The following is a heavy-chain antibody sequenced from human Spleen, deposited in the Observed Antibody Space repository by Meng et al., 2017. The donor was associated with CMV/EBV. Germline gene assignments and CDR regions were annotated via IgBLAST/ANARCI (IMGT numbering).Heavy chain of an antibody. CDR1: GYTFTSYG. D-gene: IGHD2-2*01. J-gene: IGHJ4*02. CDR3: ARDYQLMQGLDY. Sequence: ASVKVSCKASGYTFTSYGISWVRQAPGQGLEWMGWVSTYNGNTRYAHYLQGRVTMTTDASTNTAYMELRNLSSDDTAVYYCARDYQLMQGLDYWGQGTLVTVSS. V-gene: IGHV1-18*01. CDR2: VSTYNGNT.